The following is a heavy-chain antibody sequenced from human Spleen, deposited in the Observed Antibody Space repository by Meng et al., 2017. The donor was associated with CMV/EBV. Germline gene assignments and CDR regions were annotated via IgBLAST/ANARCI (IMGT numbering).Heavy chain of an antibody. Sequence: GESLKISCAASGFTFSSYGMHWVRQAPGKGLEWVAVIWYDGSNKYYADSVKGRFTISRDNAKNSLYLQMNSLRAEDTAVYYCAKVGYDFWTPSWHYYYGMDVWGQGTTVTVSS. CDR1: GFTFSSYG. CDR2: IWYDGSNK. D-gene: IGHD3-3*01. V-gene: IGHV3-33*03. J-gene: IGHJ6*02. CDR3: AKVGYDFWTPSWHYYYGMDV.